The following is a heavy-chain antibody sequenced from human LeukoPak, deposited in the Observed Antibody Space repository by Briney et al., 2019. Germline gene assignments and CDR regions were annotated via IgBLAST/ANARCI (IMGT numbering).Heavy chain of an antibody. V-gene: IGHV4-30-2*01. CDR2: IYHSGST. CDR1: GGSISSGGYS. Sequence: PSQTLSVTCAVSGGSISSGGYSWSWIRQPPGKGLEWIGYIYHSGSTYYNPSLKSRVTISVDRSKNQFSLKLSSVTAADTAVYYCARVRGAQLWSHYFDYWGQGTLVTVSS. D-gene: IGHD5-18*01. J-gene: IGHJ4*02. CDR3: ARVRGAQLWSHYFDY.